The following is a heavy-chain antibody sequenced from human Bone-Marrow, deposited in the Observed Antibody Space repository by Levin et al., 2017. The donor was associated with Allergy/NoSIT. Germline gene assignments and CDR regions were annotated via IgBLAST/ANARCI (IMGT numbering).Heavy chain of an antibody. CDR3: AKVDCGSIGGRRTDY. CDR2: IIDSGHTT. J-gene: IGHJ4*02. CDR1: GFSFSNHA. V-gene: IGHV3-23*01. D-gene: IGHD2-21*01. Sequence: GESLKISCVGSGFSFSNHAMTWVRQAPGRGLEWVSSIIDSGHTTFYADSVKGRFTISRDNSGNTLFLQMNSLSPDDTAVYYCAKVDCGSIGGRRTDYWGQGTLVTVSS.